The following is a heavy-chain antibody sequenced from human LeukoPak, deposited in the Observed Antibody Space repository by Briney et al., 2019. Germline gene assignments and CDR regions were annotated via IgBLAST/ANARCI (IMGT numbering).Heavy chain of an antibody. V-gene: IGHV3-30*04. D-gene: IGHD6-13*01. Sequence: GGSLRLSCAGTGFTFSGNSMHWVRQAPGKGLEWVALISSDGNIKHDADSVKGRFTVSRGDTLILKMNSLRPDDTAVYYCARGGNKKEHGNTWYGVYWGQGTLVTVSS. CDR3: ARGGNKKEHGNTWYGVY. J-gene: IGHJ4*02. CDR2: ISSDGNIK. CDR1: GFTFSGNS.